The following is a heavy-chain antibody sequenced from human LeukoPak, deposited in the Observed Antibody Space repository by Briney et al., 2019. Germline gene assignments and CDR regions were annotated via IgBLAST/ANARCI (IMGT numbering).Heavy chain of an antibody. D-gene: IGHD1-26*01. J-gene: IGHJ6*02. Sequence: GSLRLSCAASGFTFSSYSMNWVRQAPGKGLEWVSSISSSSSYIYYADSVKGRFTISRDNAKNSLYLQMNSLRAEDTAVYYCARGGSYPYYYYGMDVWGQGTTVTVSS. CDR2: ISSSSSYI. CDR3: ARGGSYPYYYYGMDV. CDR1: GFTFSSYS. V-gene: IGHV3-21*01.